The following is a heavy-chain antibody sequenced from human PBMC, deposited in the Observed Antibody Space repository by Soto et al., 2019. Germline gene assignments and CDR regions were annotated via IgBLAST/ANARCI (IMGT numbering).Heavy chain of an antibody. Sequence: QVQLVQSGAEVKKPGSSVKVSCKASGGTFSSYAISWVRQAPGQGLEWMGGIIPIFGTANYAQKFQGRVTITANESTNTACMELSSLRSEDTAVYYCARYPPQQLVDGDYYYGMDVWGQGTTVTVSS. V-gene: IGHV1-69*01. CDR3: ARYPPQQLVDGDYYYGMDV. CDR1: GGTFSSYA. CDR2: IIPIFGTA. D-gene: IGHD6-13*01. J-gene: IGHJ6*02.